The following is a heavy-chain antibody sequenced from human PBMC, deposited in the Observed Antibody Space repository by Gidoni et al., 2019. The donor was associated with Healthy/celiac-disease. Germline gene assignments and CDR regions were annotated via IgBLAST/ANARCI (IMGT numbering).Heavy chain of an antibody. CDR1: GFTFSSYW. V-gene: IGHV3-74*01. CDR3: VIGYCSGGSCYPPGY. J-gene: IGHJ4*02. Sequence: EVQLVESGGGLVQPGGSLRLSCAASGFTFSSYWMHWVRQAPGKGLVWVSRINSDGSSTSYADSVKGRFTISRDNAKNTLYLQMNSLRAEDTAVYYCVIGYCSGGSCYPPGYWGQGTLVTVSS. D-gene: IGHD2-15*01. CDR2: INSDGSST.